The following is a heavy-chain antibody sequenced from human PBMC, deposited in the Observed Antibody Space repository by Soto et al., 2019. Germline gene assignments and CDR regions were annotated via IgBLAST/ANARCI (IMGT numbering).Heavy chain of an antibody. CDR2: VITMFGTT. Sequence: QVQLEQSGAEVKKPGSSVIISCKVSGGVYTGYAVTWVRQAPGQGPEWMGRVITMFGTTVLSQKFQGRLTMTADKSTTTAHMELTGLGSDDTAVYYCARGSTGNWNIDAFDIWGQGTMVTVSS. V-gene: IGHV1-69*06. J-gene: IGHJ3*02. CDR1: GGVYTGYA. D-gene: IGHD1-1*01. CDR3: ARGSTGNWNIDAFDI.